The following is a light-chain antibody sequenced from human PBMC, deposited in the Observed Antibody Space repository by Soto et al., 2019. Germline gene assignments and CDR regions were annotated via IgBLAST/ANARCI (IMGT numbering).Light chain of an antibody. CDR3: AAWDDSLIGHV. CDR1: SSNIGGNP. Sequence: QSVLTQPPSASGTPGQGINISCSGSSSNIGGNPVNWYQQVPGTAPKLLIYGNDWRPSGVPDRFSGSKSGTSASLAISGLQSEDEADYYCAAWDDSLIGHVFGPGTKLTVL. V-gene: IGLV1-44*01. J-gene: IGLJ1*01. CDR2: GND.